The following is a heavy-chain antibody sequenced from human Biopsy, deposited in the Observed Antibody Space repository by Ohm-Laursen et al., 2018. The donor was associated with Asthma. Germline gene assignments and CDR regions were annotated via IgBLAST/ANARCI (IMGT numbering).Heavy chain of an antibody. CDR3: ARKAGSCISRTCYSLDF. CDR2: INSGFGTT. J-gene: IGHJ4*02. Sequence: ASVKVSCKSLGGTFNTYVIGWVRQAPGQGLEWMGGINSGFGTTAYPQKFQDRVTITADDSTSTVYMELSSLRSEDTAVYYCARKAGSCISRTCYSLDFWGQGTLVTVSS. CDR1: GGTFNTYV. V-gene: IGHV1-69*13. D-gene: IGHD2-2*01.